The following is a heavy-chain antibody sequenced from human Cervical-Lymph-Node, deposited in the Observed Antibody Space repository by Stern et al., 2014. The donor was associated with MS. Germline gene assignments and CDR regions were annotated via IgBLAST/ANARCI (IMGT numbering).Heavy chain of an antibody. V-gene: IGHV3-49*03. CDR3: TRGDSGSVY. J-gene: IGHJ4*02. D-gene: IGHD3-10*01. Sequence: EVQLVESGGGLVQPGRSLRLSCTTSGFTFGDYAMNWFRQAPGKGLGWVGFIRSKGSGGTTESAASVKDRFTISRDDSKSIAYLQLNSLKTEDTAIYYCTRGDSGSVYWGQGTLVTVSS. CDR1: GFTFGDYA. CDR2: IRSKGSGGTT.